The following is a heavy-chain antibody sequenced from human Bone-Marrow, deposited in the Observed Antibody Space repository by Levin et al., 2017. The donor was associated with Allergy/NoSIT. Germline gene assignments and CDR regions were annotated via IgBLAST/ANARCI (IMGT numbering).Heavy chain of an antibody. J-gene: IGHJ4*02. V-gene: IGHV3-30*04. CDR2: VSYDGNYQ. D-gene: IGHD3-10*01. CDR1: AFAFSNYP. Sequence: GGSLRLSCGASAFAFSNYPMHWVRQAPGKGLEWVALVSYDGNYQYYADSVKGRFTVSRDNSKNTLFLQMNSLGPDDTAIYFCARARTGTGTFDFWGQGTPLTVSS. CDR3: ARARTGTGTFDF.